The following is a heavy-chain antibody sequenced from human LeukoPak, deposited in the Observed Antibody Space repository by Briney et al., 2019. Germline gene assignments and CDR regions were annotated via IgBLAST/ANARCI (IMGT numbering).Heavy chain of an antibody. CDR3: ARAPSEIGGYYPEYFRH. V-gene: IGHV3-74*01. CDR1: GSTFSTYW. J-gene: IGHJ1*01. Sequence: GGSLRLSCAASGSTFSTYWMHWVRQAPGKGLVWVSRIKSDGSTNYADSVKGRFTISRDNAKNTVSLQMNSLRAEDTGVYYCARAPSEIGGYYPEYFRHWGQGTLVTVSS. CDR2: IKSDGST. D-gene: IGHD3-22*01.